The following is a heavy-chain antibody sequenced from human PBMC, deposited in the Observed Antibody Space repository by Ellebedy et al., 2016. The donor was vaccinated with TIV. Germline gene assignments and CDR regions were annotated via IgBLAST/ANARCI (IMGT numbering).Heavy chain of an antibody. V-gene: IGHV4-39*01. CDR2: IYYSGST. J-gene: IGHJ5*02. CDR3: AITYYDFWSGYYSWFDP. CDR1: GGSISSSSYY. D-gene: IGHD3-3*01. Sequence: SETLSLTXTVSGGSISSSSYYWGWIRQPPGKGLEWIGSIYYSGSTYYNPSLKSRVTISVDTSKNQFSLKLSSVTAADTAVYYCAITYYDFWSGYYSWFDPWGQGTLVTVSS.